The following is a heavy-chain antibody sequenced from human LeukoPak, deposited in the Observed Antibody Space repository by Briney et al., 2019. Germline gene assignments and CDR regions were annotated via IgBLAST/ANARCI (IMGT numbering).Heavy chain of an antibody. CDR1: GGSISSSSYY. V-gene: IGHV4-39*07. D-gene: IGHD3-22*01. CDR3: ARDTTGYYDSSGSIPSFDY. CDR2: IYYSGST. Sequence: SETLSLTCTVSGGSISSSSYYWGWIRQPPGKGLEWIGSIYYSGSTYYNPSLKSRVTISVDTSKNQFSLKLGSVTAADTVVYYCARDTTGYYDSSGSIPSFDYWGQGTLVTVSS. J-gene: IGHJ4*02.